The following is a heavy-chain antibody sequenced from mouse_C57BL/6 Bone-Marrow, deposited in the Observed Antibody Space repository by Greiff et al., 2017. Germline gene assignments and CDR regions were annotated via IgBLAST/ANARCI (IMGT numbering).Heavy chain of an antibody. J-gene: IGHJ1*03. CDR2: IHPNSGST. V-gene: IGHV1-64*01. CDR1: GYTFTSYW. CDR3: ARTHYGSSPWYFDV. Sequence: QVQLKQPGAELVKPGASVKLSCKASGYTFTSYWMHWVKQRPGQGLEWIGMIHPNSGSTNYNEKFKSKATLTVDKSSSTAYMQLSSLTSEDSAVYFCARTHYGSSPWYFDVWGTGTTVTVSS. D-gene: IGHD1-1*01.